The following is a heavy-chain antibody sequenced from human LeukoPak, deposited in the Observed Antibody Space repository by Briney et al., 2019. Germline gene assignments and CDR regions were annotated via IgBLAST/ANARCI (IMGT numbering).Heavy chain of an antibody. J-gene: IGHJ4*02. CDR1: GYTFTGYY. CDR2: INPNSGGT. CDR3: ARGGYYDYVWGSYRYFDY. D-gene: IGHD3-16*02. V-gene: IGHV1-2*06. Sequence: GASVKVSCKASGYTFTGYYMHWVRQAPGQGLEWMGRINPNSGGTNYAQKFQGRVTMTRDTSISTAYMGLSRLRSDDTAVYYCARGGYYDYVWGSYRYFDYWGQGTLVTVSS.